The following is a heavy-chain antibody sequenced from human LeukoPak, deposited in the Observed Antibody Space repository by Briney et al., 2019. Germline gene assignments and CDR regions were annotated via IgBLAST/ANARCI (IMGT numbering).Heavy chain of an antibody. CDR2: IIPILGIA. CDR1: GYTFTSYD. J-gene: IGHJ3*02. CDR3: ATGGEDIVVVPAPEDI. Sequence: GASVKVSFKASGYTFTSYDINWVRQAPGQGLEWMGRIIPILGIANYAQKFQGRVTITADKSTSTAYMELSSLRSEDTAVYYCATGGEDIVVVPAPEDIWGQGTMVTVSS. V-gene: IGHV1-69*04. D-gene: IGHD2-2*01.